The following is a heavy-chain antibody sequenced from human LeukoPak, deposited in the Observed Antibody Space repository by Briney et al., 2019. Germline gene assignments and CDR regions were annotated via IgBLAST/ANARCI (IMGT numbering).Heavy chain of an antibody. CDR3: AGERDMTTVWEIFEY. Sequence: GGSLRLSCAASGFPFSSYAMTWVRQAPGKGLEWVANIKEDGSEKYYADSVKGRFTISRDNAKKSLYLQMNSLRADDTAVYYCAGERDMTTVWEIFEYWGQGALVTVSS. CDR1: GFPFSSYA. D-gene: IGHD4-11*01. V-gene: IGHV3-7*01. J-gene: IGHJ4*02. CDR2: IKEDGSEK.